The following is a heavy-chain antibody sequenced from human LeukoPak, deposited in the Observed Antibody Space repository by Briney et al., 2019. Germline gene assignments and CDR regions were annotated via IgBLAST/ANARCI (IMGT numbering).Heavy chain of an antibody. V-gene: IGHV3-7*01. CDR3: ARDLIAATDY. D-gene: IGHD6-13*01. Sequence: GGSLRLSCEASGFTFSTHWMSWVRQAPGKGLEWVANIKPDGSETYYVGSVRGRFTISRDNAKNSLFLQMDSLRAEDTAVYYCARDLIAATDYWGQGTLVTVSS. J-gene: IGHJ4*02. CDR2: IKPDGSET. CDR1: GFTFSTHW.